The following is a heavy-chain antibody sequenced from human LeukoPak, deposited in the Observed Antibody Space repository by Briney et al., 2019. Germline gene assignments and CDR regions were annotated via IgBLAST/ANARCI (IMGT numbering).Heavy chain of an antibody. CDR3: ARATGWKGYDSSGYQY. J-gene: IGHJ4*02. CDR1: GFTFSNYA. V-gene: IGHV3-21*01. D-gene: IGHD3-22*01. Sequence: GGSLRLSCAASGFTFSNYAMNWVRQAPGKGLEWVSSISSSSSYIYYADSVKGRFTISRDNAKNSLYLQMNSLRAEDTAVYYCARATGWKGYDSSGYQYWGQGTLVTVSS. CDR2: ISSSSSYI.